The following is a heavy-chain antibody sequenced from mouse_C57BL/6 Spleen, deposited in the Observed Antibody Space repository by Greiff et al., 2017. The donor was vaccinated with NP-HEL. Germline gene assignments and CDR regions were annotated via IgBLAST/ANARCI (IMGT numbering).Heavy chain of an antibody. Sequence: EVKLVEPGGGLVKPGGSLKLSCAASGFTFSSYAMSWVRQTPEQRLEWVATISDGGSYTYYPDNVKGRFTISRDNAKNNLYLQMSHLKSGDTAMYYCAREGGYYDDRNLYFDVWGTGTTVTVSS. CDR2: ISDGGSYT. CDR3: AREGGYYDDRNLYFDV. D-gene: IGHD2-13*01. J-gene: IGHJ1*03. V-gene: IGHV5-4*01. CDR1: GFTFSSYA.